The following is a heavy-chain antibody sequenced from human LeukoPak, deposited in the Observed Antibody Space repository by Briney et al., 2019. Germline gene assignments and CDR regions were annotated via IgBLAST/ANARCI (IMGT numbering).Heavy chain of an antibody. CDR1: GGSISSGGYP. J-gene: IGHJ4*02. CDR3: ARSSPYGSGSYYHYYFDY. Sequence: SETLSLTCAVSGGSISSGGYPWSWIRQPPGKGLEWIGYIYHSGSTYYNPSLKSRVAISVDRSKNQFSLKLSSVTAADTAVYYCARSSPYGSGSYYHYYFDYWGQGTLVTVSS. D-gene: IGHD3-10*01. CDR2: IYHSGST. V-gene: IGHV4-30-2*01.